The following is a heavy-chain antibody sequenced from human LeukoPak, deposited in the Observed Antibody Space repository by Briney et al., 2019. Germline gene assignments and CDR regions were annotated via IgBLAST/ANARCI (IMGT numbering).Heavy chain of an antibody. Sequence: GGSLRLSCAASGFTLSSYWMHWVRQAPGKGLVWVSRINIDGSTTSYADSVKGRFTISRDNAENTLYLQMNSLRAEDTAVYYCTRYPSTEYCSSTSCFRAFDMWGQGTMVTVSS. CDR1: GFTLSSYW. D-gene: IGHD2-2*01. CDR2: INIDGSTT. CDR3: TRYPSTEYCSSTSCFRAFDM. V-gene: IGHV3-74*01. J-gene: IGHJ3*02.